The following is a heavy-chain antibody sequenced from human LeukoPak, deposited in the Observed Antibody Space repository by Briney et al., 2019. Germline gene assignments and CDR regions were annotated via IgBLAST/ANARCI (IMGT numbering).Heavy chain of an antibody. CDR2: ISSNGGST. V-gene: IGHV3-64*04. CDR3: ARDSRAGPPYY. D-gene: IGHD6-13*01. J-gene: IGHJ4*02. Sequence: PGGSLRLSCSASGFTLSNYTMHWVRQAPGKGLEYVPSISSNGGSTYSADSVKGRFTLSRDNSKNTLYLHMNSLRAEDTAIYYCARDSRAGPPYYWGQGTLVTVSS. CDR1: GFTLSNYT.